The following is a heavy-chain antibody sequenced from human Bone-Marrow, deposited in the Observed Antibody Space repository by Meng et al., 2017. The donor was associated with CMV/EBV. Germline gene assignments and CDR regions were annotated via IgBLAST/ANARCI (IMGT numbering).Heavy chain of an antibody. Sequence: SDTLSLTCAFYGWSFSGYSCSWIRQPPGKGLEWIGEINHSGSTNYNPSLKSRVTISVDTSTNQFSLKLSSVTAADTAVYYCARVFGYCSSTSCLSPFYYYYGMDVWGQGTTATVSS. D-gene: IGHD2-2*03. CDR1: GWSFSGYS. V-gene: IGHV4-34*01. J-gene: IGHJ6*02. CDR2: INHSGST. CDR3: ARVFGYCSSTSCLSPFYYYYGMDV.